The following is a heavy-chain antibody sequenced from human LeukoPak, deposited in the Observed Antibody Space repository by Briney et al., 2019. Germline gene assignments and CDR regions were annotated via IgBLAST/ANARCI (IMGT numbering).Heavy chain of an antibody. CDR2: IDYRGTA. V-gene: IGHV4-39*01. CDR1: GGSISSSQSY. Sequence: SETLSLTCTVSGGSISSSQSYWGWIRQPPGKGLEWFGDIDYRGTAYHNPSLKSRVTISVDTSKSQFSLKLSSVTAADTAVYYCARHGNTGSYYDAFDIWGQGTMVTVSS. CDR3: ARHGNTGSYYDAFDI. J-gene: IGHJ3*02. D-gene: IGHD3-10*01.